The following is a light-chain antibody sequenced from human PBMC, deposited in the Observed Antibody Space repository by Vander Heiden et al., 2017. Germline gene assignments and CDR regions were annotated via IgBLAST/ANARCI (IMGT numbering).Light chain of an antibody. J-gene: IGKJ3*01. CDR2: GAS. Sequence: EIVLTQSPGTLSLSPAERATPSCRASQNVISSYLAWYQQKPGQPPRLLIYGASSRATGIPDRFSGSGSGTDFTLTISRLEPEDFAVDYWQTYATYVFTFGPGTKVDLK. CDR3: QTYATYVFT. V-gene: IGKV3-20*01. CDR1: QNVISSY.